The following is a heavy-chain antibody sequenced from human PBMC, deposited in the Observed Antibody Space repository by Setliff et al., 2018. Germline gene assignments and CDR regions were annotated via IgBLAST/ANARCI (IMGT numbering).Heavy chain of an antibody. CDR2: ISWNSGSI. V-gene: IGHV3-9*01. J-gene: IGHJ4*02. D-gene: IGHD3-16*01. CDR1: GFTFDDYA. CDR3: ARDQGSYGYRAFDS. Sequence: GGSLRLSCAASGFTFDDYAMHWVRQAPGKGLEWVSGISWNSGSIGYADSVKGRFTISRDNAKNSLYLQMNSLRAEDTAVYYCARDQGSYGYRAFDSWGQGALVTVSS.